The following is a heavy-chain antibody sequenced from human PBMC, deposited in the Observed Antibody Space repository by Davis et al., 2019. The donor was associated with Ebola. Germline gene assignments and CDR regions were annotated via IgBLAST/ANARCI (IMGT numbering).Heavy chain of an antibody. Sequence: ASVKVSCKASGYTFTGYYMHWVRQAPGQGLEWMGWINPNSGGTNYAQKFQGRVTMTRDTSISTAYMELSRLRSDDTAVYYCARGPGYSIYYYGMDVWGQGTTVTVSS. V-gene: IGHV1-2*02. CDR2: INPNSGGT. D-gene: IGHD4-11*01. CDR1: GYTFTGYY. J-gene: IGHJ6*02. CDR3: ARGPGYSIYYYGMDV.